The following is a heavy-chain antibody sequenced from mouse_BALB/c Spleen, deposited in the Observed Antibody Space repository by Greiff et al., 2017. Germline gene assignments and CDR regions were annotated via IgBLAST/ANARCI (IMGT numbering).Heavy chain of an antibody. Sequence: EVHLVESGGGLVQPKGSLKLSCAASGFTFNTYAMHWVCQAPGKGLEWVARIRSKSNNYATYYADSVKDRFTISRDDSQSMLYLQMNNLKTEDTAMYYCVRDDGYYGFAYWGQGTLVTVSA. J-gene: IGHJ3*01. V-gene: IGHV10-3*03. CDR3: VRDDGYYGFAY. D-gene: IGHD2-3*01. CDR2: IRSKSNNYAT. CDR1: GFTFNTYA.